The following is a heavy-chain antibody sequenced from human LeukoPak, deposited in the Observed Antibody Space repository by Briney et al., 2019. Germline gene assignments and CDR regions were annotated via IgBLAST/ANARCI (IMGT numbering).Heavy chain of an antibody. J-gene: IGHJ3*02. CDR1: GGSISSSGYY. D-gene: IGHD2-21*01. CDR3: ARVIGGRVAEKIAFDI. Sequence: SETLSLTCSVSGGSISSSGYYWGWIRQPPGKGLEWIGNIYYSGSTYYDPSLKSRVTISVDTSKNQFSLKLSSVTAADTAVYYCARVIGGRVAEKIAFDIWGQGTMVTVSS. CDR2: IYYSGST. V-gene: IGHV4-39*07.